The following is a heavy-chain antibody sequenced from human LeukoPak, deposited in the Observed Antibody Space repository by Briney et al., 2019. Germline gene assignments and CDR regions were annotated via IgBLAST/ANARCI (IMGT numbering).Heavy chain of an antibody. D-gene: IGHD1-26*01. J-gene: IGHJ4*02. CDR3: ARKSSKWAPFPY. Sequence: SETLSLTCTVSGGSISSSSYYWGWIRQPPGKGLEWIGSIYYSGSTYYNPSLKSRVTISVDTSKNQFSLKLSSVTAADTAVYYCARKSSKWAPFPYWGQGALVTVSS. V-gene: IGHV4-39*01. CDR1: GGSISSSSYY. CDR2: IYYSGST.